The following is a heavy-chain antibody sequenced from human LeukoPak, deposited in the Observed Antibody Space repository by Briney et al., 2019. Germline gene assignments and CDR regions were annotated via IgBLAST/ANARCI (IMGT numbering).Heavy chain of an antibody. D-gene: IGHD6-6*01. J-gene: IGHJ5*02. Sequence: TSETLSLTCTVSGGSISSSSYYWGWIRQPPGKGLEWIGEINHSGSTNYNPSLKSRVTISVDTSKNQFSLKVSSVTAADTAVYYCARRIAARPRGYWFDPWGQGTLVTVSS. CDR2: INHSGST. CDR1: GGSISSSSYY. V-gene: IGHV4-39*07. CDR3: ARRIAARPRGYWFDP.